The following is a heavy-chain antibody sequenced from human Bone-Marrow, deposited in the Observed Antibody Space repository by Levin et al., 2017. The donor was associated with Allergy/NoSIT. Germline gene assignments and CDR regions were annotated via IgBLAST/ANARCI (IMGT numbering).Heavy chain of an antibody. D-gene: IGHD4-17*01. CDR1: GGSLSSYS. V-gene: IGHV4-59*01. CDR3: ASLRPGNYYYYGFDV. J-gene: IGHJ6*02. Sequence: PSETLSLTCTVSGGSLSSYSWSWIRQLPGRGLEWVGYIYNSGTTNYNSALMSRLTMSLDTSNNLFSLKLRSVTTADTAIYYCASLRPGNYYYYGFDVWGQGATVTVSS. CDR2: IYNSGTT.